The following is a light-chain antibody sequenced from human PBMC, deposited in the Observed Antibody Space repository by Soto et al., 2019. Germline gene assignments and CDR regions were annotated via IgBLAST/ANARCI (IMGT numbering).Light chain of an antibody. CDR3: QQFKSYVS. J-gene: IGKJ5*01. CDR2: KAS. CDR1: QSISNL. Sequence: DIQMTQSPSTLSASMGDRVTIACRASQSISNLLAWYQQKPGKAPNLLIYKASSLEGGVPSRFSGSGSGTEFTLTISSLQPEDFATYYCQQFKSYVSFGQGTRLEIK. V-gene: IGKV1-5*03.